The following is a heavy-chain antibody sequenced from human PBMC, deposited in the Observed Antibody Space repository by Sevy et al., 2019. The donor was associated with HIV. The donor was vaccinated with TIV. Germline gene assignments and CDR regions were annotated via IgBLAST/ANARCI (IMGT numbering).Heavy chain of an antibody. D-gene: IGHD3-10*01. CDR3: AKDDLGSIDY. J-gene: IGHJ4*02. CDR1: GFIFSTSP. V-gene: IGHV3-30-3*02. CDR2: LSYDDSDE. Sequence: CLRLSCAASGFIFSTSPMHWVRQAPGKGLECVAILSYDDSDENYADSVKGRFTISRDNSKNTLYLQMNSLRTEDTAVYYCAKDDLGSIDYWGQGTLVTVSS.